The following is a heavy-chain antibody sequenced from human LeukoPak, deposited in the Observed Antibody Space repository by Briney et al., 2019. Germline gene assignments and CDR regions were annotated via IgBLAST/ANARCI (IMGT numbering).Heavy chain of an antibody. CDR3: ARARDYYTPPFDN. D-gene: IGHD3-3*01. CDR2: ISAASGKT. V-gene: IGHV1-3*03. J-gene: IGHJ4*02. Sequence: GASVKVSCKASGYTLANYAMHWVRRAPGQRLEWLGWISAASGKTEYSQDFQDRLTITSDTSASTAYMELNSLRSEDMAVYYCARARDYYTPPFDNWGQGTLVTVSS. CDR1: GYTLANYA.